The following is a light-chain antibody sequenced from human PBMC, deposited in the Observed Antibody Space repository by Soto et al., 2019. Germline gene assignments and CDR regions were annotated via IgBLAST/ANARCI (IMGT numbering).Light chain of an antibody. CDR3: QHYNNWTPLT. V-gene: IGKV3-15*01. CDR1: QSVSSN. J-gene: IGKJ4*01. Sequence: EIVMTQSPATLSVSPGERATLSCRASQSVSSNLAWYQQKPGQAPRLLIYGASTRATGIPARFSGSGSWTEFTLTISSLQSDDCAVYYCQHYNNWTPLTFGGGTKVEIK. CDR2: GAS.